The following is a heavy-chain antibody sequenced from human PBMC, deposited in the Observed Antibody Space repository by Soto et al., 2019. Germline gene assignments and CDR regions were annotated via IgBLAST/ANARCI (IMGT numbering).Heavy chain of an antibody. J-gene: IGHJ4*02. D-gene: IGHD2-2*01. CDR1: GYSFTSYW. V-gene: IGHV5-10-1*01. CDR2: IDPSDSYT. Sequence: GESLKISCKGSGYSFTSYWISWVRQMPGKGLEWMGRIDPSDSYTNYSPSFQGHVTISADKSISTAYLQWSSLKASDTAMYYCASQGYCSSTSCAGETDYWGQGTLVIVSS. CDR3: ASQGYCSSTSCAGETDY.